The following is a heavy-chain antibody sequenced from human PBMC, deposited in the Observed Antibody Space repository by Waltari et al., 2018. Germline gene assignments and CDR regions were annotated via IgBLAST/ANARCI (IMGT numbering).Heavy chain of an antibody. Sequence: EVQLVESGGGLVQPGGSLRLSCAASGFTFSSHWMSWVRQAPGKGLEGLANIKEDGSEKYSVDSVKGRFTISRDNTQNSLFLQMNSLRAEDTAVYYCARADYGGTADYDYWGQGTQVTVSS. V-gene: IGHV3-7*04. J-gene: IGHJ4*02. D-gene: IGHD4-17*01. CDR3: ARADYGGTADYDY. CDR2: IKEDGSEK. CDR1: GFTFSSHW.